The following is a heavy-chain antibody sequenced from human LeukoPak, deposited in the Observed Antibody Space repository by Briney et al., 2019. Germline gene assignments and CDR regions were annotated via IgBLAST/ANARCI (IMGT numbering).Heavy chain of an antibody. CDR2: IFDTGST. J-gene: IGHJ3*02. Sequence: TETLTLTCTVSGGSFSGFFWSWIRQPPGKGLEWIGYIFDTGSTSYNPSLKGRVSISLDTAKNQFFLKLGSVTAADTAVYYCARTNAFDIRGQGTLV. CDR3: ARTNAFDI. V-gene: IGHV4-59*01. CDR1: GGSFSGFF.